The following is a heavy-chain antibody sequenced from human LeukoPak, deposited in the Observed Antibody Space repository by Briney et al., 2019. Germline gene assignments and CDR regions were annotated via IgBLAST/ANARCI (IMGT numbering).Heavy chain of an antibody. D-gene: IGHD4-17*01. J-gene: IGHJ4*02. CDR3: ARVPRHYGDYESDY. CDR2: ISSSSSTI. V-gene: IGHV3-48*01. CDR1: GFTFSSYS. Sequence: AGGSLRLSCAASGFTFSSYSMNWVRQAPGKGLEWVSYISSSSSTIYYADSVKGRFTISRDNSKNTLYLQMNSLRAEDTAVYYCARVPRHYGDYESDYWGQGTLVTVSS.